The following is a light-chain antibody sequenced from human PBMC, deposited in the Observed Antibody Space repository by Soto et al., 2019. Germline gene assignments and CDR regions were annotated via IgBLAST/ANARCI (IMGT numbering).Light chain of an antibody. CDR1: QSISSW. Sequence: DIHMTQSPSTLSASVGDRVTITCRASQSISSWLAWYQQKPGKAPKLLIYKASSLESGVPSRFSGSGSGTEFTLTISSLQPDDFATYYCQQYNSYSQTFGQGTKVDIK. J-gene: IGKJ1*01. CDR3: QQYNSYSQT. CDR2: KAS. V-gene: IGKV1-5*03.